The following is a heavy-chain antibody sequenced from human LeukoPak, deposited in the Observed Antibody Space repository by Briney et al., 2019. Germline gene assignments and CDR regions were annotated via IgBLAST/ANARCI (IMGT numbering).Heavy chain of an antibody. CDR3: ARDQKYSSRSFDP. Sequence: ASVKLSCKASGYTFTCSYMHSLRQAPGHGLGWMGWVNPISGGTNYAQKFQGRVTMTRDTSISTAYMELSRLRSDDTAVYYCARDQKYSSRSFDPWGQGNLVTGS. CDR1: GYTFTCSY. D-gene: IGHD6-13*01. J-gene: IGHJ5*02. CDR2: VNPISGGT. V-gene: IGHV1-2*02.